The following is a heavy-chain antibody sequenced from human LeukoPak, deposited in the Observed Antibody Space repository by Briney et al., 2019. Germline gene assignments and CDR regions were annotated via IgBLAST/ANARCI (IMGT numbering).Heavy chain of an antibody. V-gene: IGHV1-2*02. CDR3: ARGPYVPFPSWYFDL. CDR2: INPNSGGT. Sequence: ASVKVSCKSSGYTFTGYYIHWVRQAPGQGLEWMGWINPNSGGTHYAPKFQGRVTMTRDTSISTAYMELSRLRSDDTAVYYCARGPYVPFPSWYFDLWGRGTLVTVSS. CDR1: GYTFTGYY. J-gene: IGHJ2*01. D-gene: IGHD3-10*02.